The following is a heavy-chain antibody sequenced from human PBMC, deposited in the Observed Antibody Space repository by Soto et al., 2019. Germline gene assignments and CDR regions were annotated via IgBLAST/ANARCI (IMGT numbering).Heavy chain of an antibody. Sequence: QVQLVQSGAEVKKPGASVKVSCKASGYTFNSFGISWVRQAPGQGLECMGWSSAYNVNTNYAQKFQGRVTMTTDTYTSTAYMELRSLTSDDTAVYYCARQHIADATVGRDYYGMDVWGQGTTVTVSS. V-gene: IGHV1-18*01. D-gene: IGHD6-13*01. J-gene: IGHJ6*02. CDR1: GYTFNSFG. CDR3: ARQHIADATVGRDYYGMDV. CDR2: SSAYNVNT.